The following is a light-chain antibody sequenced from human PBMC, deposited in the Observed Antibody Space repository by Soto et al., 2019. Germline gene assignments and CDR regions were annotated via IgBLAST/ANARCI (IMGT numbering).Light chain of an antibody. CDR1: QSVLYSSNNKNY. J-gene: IGKJ1*01. CDR3: QQYYSTPWT. CDR2: WAS. Sequence: DIVMTQSPDSLAVSLGERATINCKSSQSVLYSSNNKNYLAWYQQKPGQPPKLLIYWASTRESGVPDRFSGSGSGTDFTLTISSLQAEDVAVYYCQQYYSTPWTFGQWTKREIK. V-gene: IGKV4-1*01.